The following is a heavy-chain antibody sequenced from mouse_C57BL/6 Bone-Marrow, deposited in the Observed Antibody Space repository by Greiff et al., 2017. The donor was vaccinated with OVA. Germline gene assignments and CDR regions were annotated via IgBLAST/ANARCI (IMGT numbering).Heavy chain of an antibody. CDR1: GFTFSDYY. V-gene: IGHV5-12*01. CDR3: ARQGGYYGSRYFDV. J-gene: IGHJ1*03. CDR2: ISNGCGST. D-gene: IGHD1-1*01. Sequence: EVKVEESGGGLVQPGGSLKLSCAASGFTFSDYYMYWVRQTPEKRLEWVAYISNGCGSTYYPDTVKGRFTISRDNAKNTLYQQMIRLKSEDTAMYYCARQGGYYGSRYFDVWGTGTTVTVSS.